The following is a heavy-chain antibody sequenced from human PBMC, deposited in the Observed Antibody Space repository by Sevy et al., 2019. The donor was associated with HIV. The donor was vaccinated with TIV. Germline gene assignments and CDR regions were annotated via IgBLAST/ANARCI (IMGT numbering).Heavy chain of an antibody. CDR3: VRERSYYDFWSGYSRGQYYYYGMDV. CDR1: GYTFTSYG. CDR2: ISAYNGNT. Sequence: ASVKVSCKASGYTFTSYGISWVRQAPGQGLEWMGWISAYNGNTNYAQKLQGRVTMTTDTSTSTAYMELRSLRSDDTAVYYCVRERSYYDFWSGYSRGQYYYYGMDVWGQGTTVTVSS. V-gene: IGHV1-18*01. D-gene: IGHD3-3*01. J-gene: IGHJ6*02.